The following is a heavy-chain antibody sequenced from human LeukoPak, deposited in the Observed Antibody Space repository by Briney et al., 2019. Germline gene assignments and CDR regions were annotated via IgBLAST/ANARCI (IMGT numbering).Heavy chain of an antibody. D-gene: IGHD3-9*01. Sequence: GGSLRLSCAASGFTFRSYEMNWVRQAPGKGLEWVSYISSSGSTIYYADSVKGRFTISRDNAKNSLYLQMNSLRAEDTAVYYCARGGTYYDILTGYYLFDYWGQGTLVTVSS. V-gene: IGHV3-48*03. CDR1: GFTFRSYE. CDR3: ARGGTYYDILTGYYLFDY. CDR2: ISSSGSTI. J-gene: IGHJ4*02.